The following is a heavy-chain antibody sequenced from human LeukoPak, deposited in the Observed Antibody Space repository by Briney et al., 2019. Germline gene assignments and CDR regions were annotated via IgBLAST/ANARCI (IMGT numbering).Heavy chain of an antibody. J-gene: IGHJ4*02. CDR1: GGSITYYY. CDR2: IYYSGST. CDR3: ARDLSPTGGLDX. V-gene: IGHV4-59*01. Sequence: PSETLSLTCSASGGSITYYYWSWIRQPPGKGLEYIGYIYYSGSTNYDPSLKSRVTISVDKSKKQSSLRLSSVTAADTAVYYCARDLSPTGGLDXWGQGTLVTVSS. D-gene: IGHD4-17*01.